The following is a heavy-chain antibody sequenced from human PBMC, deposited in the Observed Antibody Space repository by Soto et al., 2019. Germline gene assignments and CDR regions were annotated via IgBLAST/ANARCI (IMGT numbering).Heavy chain of an antibody. CDR1: GFTFSDYA. CDR3: ARDGISMVRGTNNWFEP. J-gene: IGHJ5*02. D-gene: IGHD3-10*01. Sequence: EVQLLESGGSLVQPGGSLTLSFAASGFTFSDYAMSWVRQAPGKGLEWVSDISRGGISMYYEDSVRGRFTIFRDNSKNTLYIRMNTLSSEATAVYYCARDGISMVRGTNNWFEPWGQGALVTVSS. V-gene: IGHV3-23*01. CDR2: ISRGGISM.